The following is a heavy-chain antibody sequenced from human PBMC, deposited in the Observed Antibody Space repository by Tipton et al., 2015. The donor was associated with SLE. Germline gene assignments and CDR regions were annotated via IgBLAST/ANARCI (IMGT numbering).Heavy chain of an antibody. J-gene: IGHJ4*02. CDR3: ARDHDYGDYFDY. V-gene: IGHV4-30-4*01. CDR1: GDSISSGDYY. Sequence: TLSLTCTVSGDSISSGDYYWSWIRQPPGKGLEWIGYIYYSGSTYYNPSLKSRVTISVDTSKNQFSLKLSSVTAADTAVYYCARDHDYGDYFDYWGQGTLVTVSS. CDR2: IYYSGST. D-gene: IGHD4-17*01.